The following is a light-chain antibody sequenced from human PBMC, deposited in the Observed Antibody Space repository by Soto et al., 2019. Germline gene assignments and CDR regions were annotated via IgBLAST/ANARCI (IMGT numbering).Light chain of an antibody. CDR3: TSYSSSTFCV. V-gene: IGLV2-14*01. CDR1: SSDVGAYNY. Sequence: QSVLTQPASVSGSPGQSITISCTGTSSDVGAYNYVSWYQQHPGKAPKLMIYEASNRPSGVSHRFSGSKSGNTASLTISGLQDEDEADYYCTSYSSSTFCVFGTGTKVTV. CDR2: EAS. J-gene: IGLJ1*01.